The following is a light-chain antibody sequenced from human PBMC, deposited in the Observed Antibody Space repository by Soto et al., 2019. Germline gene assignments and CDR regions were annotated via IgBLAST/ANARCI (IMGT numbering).Light chain of an antibody. CDR1: ESISNY. V-gene: IGKV1-39*01. CDR3: QQSYSTPRT. CDR2: AAS. J-gene: IGKJ2*02. Sequence: DIQMTQSPSSLSASVGDRVTITCRASESISNYLNWYQQTPGKAPKLLISAASSLQSGVPSRFSDSGTGTEFTLTISNLQPEDFATYYCQQSYSTPRTFGQGTKLEI.